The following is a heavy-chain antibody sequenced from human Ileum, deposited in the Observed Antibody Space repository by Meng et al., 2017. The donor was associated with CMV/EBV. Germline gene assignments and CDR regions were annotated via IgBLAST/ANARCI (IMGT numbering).Heavy chain of an antibody. V-gene: IGHV6-1*01. J-gene: IGHJ4*02. CDR3: ARGESSSLDY. CDR2: TYYRSKWYN. CDR1: GDSVSRNGVA. Sequence: QVQLQQSGPGLVKPSQTLSFTCAISGDSVSRNGVAWNWVRQSPSRGLEWLGRTYYRSKWYNEYAESVKSRITINPDTSKNQFSLQLNSVTPEDTAVYYCARGESSSLDYWGQGTLVTVSS. D-gene: IGHD6-13*01.